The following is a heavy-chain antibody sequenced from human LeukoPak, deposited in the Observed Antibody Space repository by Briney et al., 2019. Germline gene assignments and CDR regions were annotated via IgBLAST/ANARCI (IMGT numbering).Heavy chain of an antibody. J-gene: IGHJ4*02. CDR3: ASHPERYGGPDY. D-gene: IGHD4-23*01. CDR2: IIPIFGTA. CDR1: GGTFSSYA. V-gene: IGHV1-69*13. Sequence: SVKVSCKASGGTFSSYAISWVRQAPGQGLEWMGGIIPIFGTANYAQKFQGRVTITADESTSTAYMELSSLRSEDTAVYYCASHPERYGGPDYWGQGTPVTVSS.